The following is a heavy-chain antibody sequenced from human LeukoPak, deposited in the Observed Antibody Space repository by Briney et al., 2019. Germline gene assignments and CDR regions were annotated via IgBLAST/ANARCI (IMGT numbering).Heavy chain of an antibody. J-gene: IGHJ6*02. CDR1: GGSFSGYY. D-gene: IGHD5-12*01. CDR2: INHSGST. CDR3: ARGRDSGYPIYYYYYGMDV. Sequence: SETLSLTCAVYGGSFSGYYWSWIRQPPGKGLEWIGEINHSGSTNYNPSLKSRVTISVDTSKNQFSLKLSSVTAADTAVYYCARGRDSGYPIYYYYYGMDVWGQGTTVTVSS. V-gene: IGHV4-34*01.